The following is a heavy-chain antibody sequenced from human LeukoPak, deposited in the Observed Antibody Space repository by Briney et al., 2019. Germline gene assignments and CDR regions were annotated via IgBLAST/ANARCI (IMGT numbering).Heavy chain of an antibody. V-gene: IGHV1-46*01. CDR2: VNPSGDST. D-gene: IGHD1-14*01. CDR1: GYTFTSNH. J-gene: IGHJ4*02. CDR3: ARDPGSVE. Sequence: ASVKVSCKASGYTFTSNHIHWVRQAPGQGLEWMGVVNPSGDSTSYAQNFQGRITITRDTSTSTVYMELSSLRSEDTAVYYCARDPGSVEWGQGTLVTVSS.